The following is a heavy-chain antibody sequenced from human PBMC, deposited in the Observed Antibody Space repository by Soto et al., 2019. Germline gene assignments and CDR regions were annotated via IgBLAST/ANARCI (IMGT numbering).Heavy chain of an antibody. CDR1: GYTFTGYY. CDR3: ARSIAVAGTGYYYGMDV. Sequence: ASVKVSCKASGYTFTGYYMHWVRQAPGQGLEWMGWINPNSGGTNYAQKFQGWVTMTRDTSISTAYMELSRLRSDDTVVYYCARSIAVAGTGYYYGMDVWGQGTTVTVSS. D-gene: IGHD6-19*01. J-gene: IGHJ6*02. V-gene: IGHV1-2*04. CDR2: INPNSGGT.